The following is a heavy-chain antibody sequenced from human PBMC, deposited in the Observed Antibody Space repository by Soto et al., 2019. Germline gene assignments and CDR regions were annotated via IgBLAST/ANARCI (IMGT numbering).Heavy chain of an antibody. Sequence: QVQLVQSGAEEKKPGASVKVSCKASGYTFTSYAMHWVRQAPGQRLEWMGWINAGNGNTKYSQKFQGRVTITRDTSASTAYMELCSLRSEDTAVYYCARAPSSSWPNLDYWGQGTLVTVSS. CDR1: GYTFTSYA. J-gene: IGHJ4*02. V-gene: IGHV1-3*05. CDR3: ARAPSSSWPNLDY. CDR2: INAGNGNT. D-gene: IGHD6-13*01.